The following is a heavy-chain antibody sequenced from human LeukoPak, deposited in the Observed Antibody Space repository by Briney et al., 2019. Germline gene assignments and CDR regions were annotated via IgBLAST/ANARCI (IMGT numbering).Heavy chain of an antibody. J-gene: IGHJ4*02. V-gene: IGHV3-23*01. CDR3: AKDLGSSFEYVWGINRYSPSFDY. CDR2: ISASGGST. D-gene: IGHD3-16*02. CDR1: GFTFSSYA. Sequence: GGSLRLSCAASGFTFSSYAMSWVRQAPGKGLEWVSTISASGGSTYHAYSVKGRVRISRDNSETTLGLEMSSLRAEDAAVYYCAKDLGSSFEYVWGINRYSPSFDYWGQGTLVTVSS.